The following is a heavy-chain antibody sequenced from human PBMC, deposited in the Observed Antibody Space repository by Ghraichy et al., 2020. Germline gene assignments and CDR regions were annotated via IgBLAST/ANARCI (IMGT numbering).Heavy chain of an antibody. CDR2: INHSGST. CDR3: ARGGYYDSSGYYTY. V-gene: IGHV4-34*01. Sequence: SETLSLTCAVYGGSFSGYYWSWIRKPPGKGLEWIGEINHSGSTNYNPSLKSRVTISVDTSKNQFSLKLSSVTAADTAVYYCARGGYYDSSGYYTYWGQGTLVTVSS. CDR1: GGSFSGYY. J-gene: IGHJ4*02. D-gene: IGHD3-22*01.